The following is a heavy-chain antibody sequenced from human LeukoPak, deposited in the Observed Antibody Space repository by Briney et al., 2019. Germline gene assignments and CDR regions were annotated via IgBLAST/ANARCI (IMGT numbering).Heavy chain of an antibody. J-gene: IGHJ5*02. V-gene: IGHV5-51*01. D-gene: IGHD2-15*01. CDR2: IYPADSDI. CDR1: GYSINIYW. CDR3: ARQEYCSGGSCYTWFDP. Sequence: GESLKISCKGSGYSINIYWIGWVRQMPGKGLEWMGIIYPADSDIRYSPSFQGQVTISADKSISTAYLQWSSLKASDTAIYYCARQEYCSGGSCYTWFDPWGQGTLVIVSS.